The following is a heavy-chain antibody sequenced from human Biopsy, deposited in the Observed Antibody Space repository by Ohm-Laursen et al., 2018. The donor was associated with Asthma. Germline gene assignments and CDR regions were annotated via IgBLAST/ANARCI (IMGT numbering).Heavy chain of an antibody. CDR1: GFAFGNYA. D-gene: IGHD3-10*01. J-gene: IGHJ6*02. V-gene: IGHV3-30*18. CDR2: ISYDGREK. Sequence: SLRLSCAASGFAFGNYAMYWVRQAPGKGPEWVALISYDGREKGYVDSVKGRFTISRDNFRNTPYVEMSSLRPEDSATYYCAKDRFDGSVTSHYYYYGIDVWGQGTAVTVSS. CDR3: AKDRFDGSVTSHYYYYGIDV.